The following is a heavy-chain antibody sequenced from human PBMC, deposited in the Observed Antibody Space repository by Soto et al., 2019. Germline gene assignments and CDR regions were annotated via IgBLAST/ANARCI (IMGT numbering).Heavy chain of an antibody. J-gene: IGHJ4*02. CDR2: VYYSGTT. CDR3: ARTTAVPNSLRSRYFFDY. CDR1: GGSVSDKTYY. Sequence: QVQLQESGPGLLKPSETLSLTCSVSGGSVSDKTYYWSWIRQPPGKRLEWIGYVYYSGTTNYNLSLKSRVTISVDLSKNQFSLRLSSVTTADTALYYCARTTAVPNSLRSRYFFDYWGQGTLVTVSS. V-gene: IGHV4-61*01. D-gene: IGHD4-17*01.